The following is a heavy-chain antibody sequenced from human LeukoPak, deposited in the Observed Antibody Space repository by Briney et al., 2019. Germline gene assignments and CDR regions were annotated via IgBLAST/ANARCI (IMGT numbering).Heavy chain of an antibody. CDR3: AGGSSTDSYYFDY. CDR1: GFTFRYCS. V-gene: IGHV3-21*01. CDR2: ISSSSHFI. Sequence: GGSLRLSCAGSGFTFRYCSMNWVRQAPGRGLEWISSISSSSHFIYYADSVKGRFTISRDNAQNSVYLQMNGLRAEDTAVYFCAGGSSTDSYYFDYWGQGTLVTVS. J-gene: IGHJ4*02. D-gene: IGHD2-2*01.